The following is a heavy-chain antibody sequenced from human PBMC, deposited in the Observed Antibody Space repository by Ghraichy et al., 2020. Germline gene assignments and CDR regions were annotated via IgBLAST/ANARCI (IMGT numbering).Heavy chain of an antibody. CDR2: IYYSGST. V-gene: IGHV4-59*01. Sequence: SETLSLTCTVSGGSISSYYWSWIRQPPGKGLEWIGYIYYSGSTNYNPSLKSRVTISVDTSKNQFSLKLSSVTAADTAVYYCARGMDYDFWSGYPYYYYYYYMDVWGKGTTVTVSS. CDR1: GGSISSYY. CDR3: ARGMDYDFWSGYPYYYYYYYMDV. D-gene: IGHD3-3*01. J-gene: IGHJ6*03.